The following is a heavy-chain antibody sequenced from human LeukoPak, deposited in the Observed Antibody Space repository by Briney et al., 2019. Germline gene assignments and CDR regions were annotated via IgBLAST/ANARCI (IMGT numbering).Heavy chain of an antibody. CDR3: ARESCSGGSCYFDY. CDR1: GYTFTSYY. V-gene: IGHV1-46*01. D-gene: IGHD2-15*01. J-gene: IGHJ4*02. Sequence: ASVKVSCKASGYTFTSYYMHWVRQAPGQGLEWMGIINPSGGNTNYAQKLQGRVTMTTDTSTSTAYMELRSLRSDDTAVYYCARESCSGGSCYFDYWGQGTLVTVSS. CDR2: INPSGGNT.